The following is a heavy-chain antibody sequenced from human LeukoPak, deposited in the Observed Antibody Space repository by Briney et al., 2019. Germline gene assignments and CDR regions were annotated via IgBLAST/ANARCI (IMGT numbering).Heavy chain of an antibody. V-gene: IGHV4-30-2*01. CDR3: ARVGGGFYCGSGTTPPWFDP. CDR1: GGSISSGGYS. Sequence: SQTLSLTCAVSGGSISSGGYSWSWIRQPPGRGLEWIGYIYHSGRTYYNPSLKSRVTISVDRSKNQFSLKLSSVTAADTAVYYCARVGGGFYCGSGTTPPWFDPWGQGTLVTVFS. J-gene: IGHJ5*02. D-gene: IGHD3-10*01. CDR2: IYHSGRT.